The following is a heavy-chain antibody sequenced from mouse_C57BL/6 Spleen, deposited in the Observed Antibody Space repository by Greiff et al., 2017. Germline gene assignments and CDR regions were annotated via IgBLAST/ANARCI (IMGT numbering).Heavy chain of an antibody. D-gene: IGHD4-1*01. CDR2: ISSGSSTI. J-gene: IGHJ1*03. V-gene: IGHV5-17*01. CDR3: ARWEAYWYFDV. Sequence: EVMLVESGGGLVKPGGSLKLSCAASGFTFSDYGMHWVRQAPEKGLEWVAYISSGSSTIYYADTVKGRFTISRDNAKNTLFLQMTSLRSEDTAMYYCARWEAYWYFDVWGTGTTVTVSS. CDR1: GFTFSDYG.